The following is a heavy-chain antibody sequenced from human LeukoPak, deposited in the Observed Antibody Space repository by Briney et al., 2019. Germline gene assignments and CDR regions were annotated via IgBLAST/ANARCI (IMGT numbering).Heavy chain of an antibody. CDR3: ARDQSWTTGFDV. CDR2: TYYYRSEWHN. D-gene: IGHD2-8*02. Sequence: SQTLSLTCAISGDGVSSNSVTWSWIRQSPSRGLEWLGRTYYYRSEWHNDYAISVKSRMIINPDTSKNQFSLHLKSMTPEDTAVYYCARDQSWTTGFDVWGQGTIVTVSS. CDR1: GDGVSSNSVT. J-gene: IGHJ3*01. V-gene: IGHV6-1*01.